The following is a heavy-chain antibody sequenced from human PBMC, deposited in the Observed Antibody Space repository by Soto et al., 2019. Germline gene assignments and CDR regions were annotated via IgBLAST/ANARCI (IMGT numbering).Heavy chain of an antibody. D-gene: IGHD3-10*01. V-gene: IGHV3-11*01. J-gene: IGHJ5*02. CDR1: GGSFSGYY. CDR2: ISSSGSTI. Sequence: LSLTCAVYGGSFSGYYWSWIRQAPGKGLEWVSYISSSGSTIYYADSVKGRFTISRDNAKNSLYLQMNSLRAEDTAVYYCAREIYGSGSPWGQGTLVTVSS. CDR3: AREIYGSGSP.